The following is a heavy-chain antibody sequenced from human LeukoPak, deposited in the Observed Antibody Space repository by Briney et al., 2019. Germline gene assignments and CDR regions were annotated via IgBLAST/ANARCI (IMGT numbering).Heavy chain of an antibody. CDR2: ISAYNGNT. CDR1: GYTFTSYY. V-gene: IGHV1-18*04. CDR3: ARDNHHGDKIDY. J-gene: IGHJ4*02. Sequence: ASVKVSCKASGYTFTSYYMHWVRQAPGQGLEWMGWISAYNGNTNYAQKLQGRVTMTTDTSTSTAYMELRSLRSDDTAVYYCARDNHHGDKIDYWGQGTLVTVSS. D-gene: IGHD4-17*01.